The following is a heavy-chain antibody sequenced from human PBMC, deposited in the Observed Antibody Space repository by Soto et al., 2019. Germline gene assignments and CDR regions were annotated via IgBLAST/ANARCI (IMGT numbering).Heavy chain of an antibody. CDR1: GFTFSSYG. V-gene: IGHV3-33*01. D-gene: IGHD3-22*01. CDR3: ARDLDYDSSGYYPDY. J-gene: IGHJ4*02. CDR2: TWYDGSNK. Sequence: GGSLRLSCAASGFTFSSYGMHWVRQAPGKGLEWVAVTWYDGSNKYYADSVKGRFTISRDNSKNTLYLQMNSLRAEDTAVYYCARDLDYDSSGYYPDYWGQGTLVTVSS.